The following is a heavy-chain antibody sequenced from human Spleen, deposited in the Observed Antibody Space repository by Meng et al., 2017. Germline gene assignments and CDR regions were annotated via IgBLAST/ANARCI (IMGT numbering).Heavy chain of an antibody. D-gene: IGHD3-9*01. V-gene: IGHV3-66*02. J-gene: IGHJ6*02. Sequence: GESLKISCVASGFTVSSNHMNWVRQAPGKGLEWVSVIYSGGSTFYADSVKGRFTISRDNSKKTLYLQMSSLRSEDTAVYYCARDLRTDYDLLIGHHKYVMDVWGQGTTVTVSS. CDR2: IYSGGST. CDR1: GFTVSSNH. CDR3: ARDLRTDYDLLIGHHKYVMDV.